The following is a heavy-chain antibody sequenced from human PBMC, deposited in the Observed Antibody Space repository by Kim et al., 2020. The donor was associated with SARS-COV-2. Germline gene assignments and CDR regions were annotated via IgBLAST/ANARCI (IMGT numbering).Heavy chain of an antibody. CDR2: IIPIFGTA. Sequence: SVKVSCKASGGTFSSYAISWVRQAPGQGLEWMGGIIPIFGTANYAQKFQGRVTITADESTSTAYMELSSLRSEDTAVYYCARVGDYGDYGQAWDYYMDVWGKRNTITVSS. V-gene: IGHV1-69*13. CDR1: GGTFSSYA. J-gene: IGHJ6*03. CDR3: ARVGDYGDYGQAWDYYMDV. D-gene: IGHD4-17*01.